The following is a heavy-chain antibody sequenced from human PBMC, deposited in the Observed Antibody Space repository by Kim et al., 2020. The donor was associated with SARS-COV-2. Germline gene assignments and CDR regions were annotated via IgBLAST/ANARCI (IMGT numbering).Heavy chain of an antibody. J-gene: IGHJ4*02. D-gene: IGHD3-22*01. V-gene: IGHV1-18*01. Sequence: QKLQGRVTMTTATSTSTAYMELRSLRSDDTAVYYCARVGNSSGYLYYFDYWGQGTLVTVSS. CDR3: ARVGNSSGYLYYFDY.